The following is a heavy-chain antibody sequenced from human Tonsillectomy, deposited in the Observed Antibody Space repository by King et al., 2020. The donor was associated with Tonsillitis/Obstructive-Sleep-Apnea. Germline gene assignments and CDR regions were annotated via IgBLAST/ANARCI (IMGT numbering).Heavy chain of an antibody. V-gene: IGHV4-59*01. J-gene: IGHJ5*02. CDR2: IYYSGST. CDR3: ARDWEGYCSGGSFPNWFDP. Sequence: VQLQESGPGLVKPSETLSLTCTVSGGSISSYYWSWIRQPPGKGLEWIGYIYYSGSTKYNPSLKSQVTISVDTSKNQFSLKLSSVTAADTAVYYCARDWEGYCSGGSFPNWFDPWGQGTLVTVSS. D-gene: IGHD2-15*01. CDR1: GGSISSYY.